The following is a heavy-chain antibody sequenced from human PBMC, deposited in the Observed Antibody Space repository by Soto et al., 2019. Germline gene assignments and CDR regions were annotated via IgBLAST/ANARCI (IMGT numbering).Heavy chain of an antibody. V-gene: IGHV1-69*01. Sequence: QVQLVQSGAEVKKPGSSVKVSCKASGGTFSSYAFSWVRQAPGQGLEWMGGIIPIFGTANYAQKFQGRVTITADESTSTAYMELSSLRSEDTAVYYCAGGAQNIVATIRSNYYYGMDVWGQGTTVTVSS. J-gene: IGHJ6*02. D-gene: IGHD5-12*01. CDR3: AGGAQNIVATIRSNYYYGMDV. CDR2: IIPIFGTA. CDR1: GGTFSSYA.